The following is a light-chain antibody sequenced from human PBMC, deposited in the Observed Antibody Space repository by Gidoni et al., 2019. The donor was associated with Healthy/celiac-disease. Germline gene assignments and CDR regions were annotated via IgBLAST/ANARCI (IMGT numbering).Light chain of an antibody. CDR1: QSISSY. CDR2: AAS. V-gene: IGKV1-39*01. Sequence: DIQMTPSPSSLSASVGDRVTITCRASQSISSYLNWYQQKPGKAPKLLIYAASSLQSGVPSRFRGSGSGTDFTLTISSLQPEDFATYYCQQSYSTWTFGQXTKVEIK. J-gene: IGKJ1*01. CDR3: QQSYSTWT.